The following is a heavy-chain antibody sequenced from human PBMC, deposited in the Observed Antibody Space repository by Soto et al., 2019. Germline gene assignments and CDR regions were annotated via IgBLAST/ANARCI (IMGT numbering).Heavy chain of an antibody. Sequence: GGSLRLSCAASGFTFSIYAMTWVRQSPGKGLEWVSTISGSGGSTYYADAVKGRFTISRDNSMGTLYLQMKSLRVEDTAIYYCAKEVSLGSTVDLGYWGQGALVTVSS. CDR3: AKEVSLGSTVDLGY. V-gene: IGHV3-23*01. D-gene: IGHD7-27*01. J-gene: IGHJ4*02. CDR2: ISGSGGST. CDR1: GFTFSIYA.